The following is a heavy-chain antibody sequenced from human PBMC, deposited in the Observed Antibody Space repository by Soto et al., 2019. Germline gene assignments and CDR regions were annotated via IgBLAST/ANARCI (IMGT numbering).Heavy chain of an antibody. Sequence: SQTLSLTCAISGDGVSTNSATWDWIRQSPSRGLEWLGRTYYRSKWEDDYAVSVKGRISIIPDTTNNRLSLQLNSVSPDDTAVYYCARLIGNSWLDSWGQGTLVTVSS. CDR1: GDGVSTNSAT. V-gene: IGHV6-1*01. J-gene: IGHJ5*01. CDR2: TYYRSKWED. CDR3: ARLIGNSWLDS.